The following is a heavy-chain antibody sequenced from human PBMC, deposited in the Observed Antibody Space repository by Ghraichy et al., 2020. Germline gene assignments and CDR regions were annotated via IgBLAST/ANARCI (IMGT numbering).Heavy chain of an antibody. CDR3: AREAQGDLDY. CDR1: GGSISSYY. CDR2: IYYSGST. V-gene: IGHV4-59*01. Sequence: SETLSLTCTVSGGSISSYYWSWIRQPPGKGLEWIGYIYYSGSTNYNPSLKSRVTISVDTSKNQFSLKLSSVTAADTAVYYCAREAQGDLDYWGQGTLVTVSS. J-gene: IGHJ4*02. D-gene: IGHD2-21*02.